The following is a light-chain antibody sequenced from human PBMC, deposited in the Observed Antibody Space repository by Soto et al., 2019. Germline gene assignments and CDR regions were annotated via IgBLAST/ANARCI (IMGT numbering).Light chain of an antibody. CDR3: SSYTSSSSHYV. CDR2: EVT. CDR1: SSDVGTYNY. V-gene: IGLV2-14*01. Sequence: QSVLTQPASVSGSPGQSITISCTGSSSDVGTYNYVSWYQQHPGKAPKLIIYEVTNRPSGVSNRFSGSKSGNTASLTISGLRAEDEADYYCSSYTSSSSHYVFGTGTKVTVL. J-gene: IGLJ1*01.